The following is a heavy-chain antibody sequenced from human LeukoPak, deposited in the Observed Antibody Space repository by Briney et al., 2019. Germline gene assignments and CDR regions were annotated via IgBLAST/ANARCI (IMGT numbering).Heavy chain of an antibody. Sequence: GASVKVSCKASGYTFTSYGISWVRQAPGQGLEWMGWISAYNGNTNYAQKFQGRVTMTRDTSISTAYMELSRLRSDDTAVYYCARGLFMITFGGVIVSIPIDYWGQGTLVTVSS. CDR1: GYTFTSYG. V-gene: IGHV1-18*01. CDR3: ARGLFMITFGGVIVSIPIDY. D-gene: IGHD3-16*02. J-gene: IGHJ4*02. CDR2: ISAYNGNT.